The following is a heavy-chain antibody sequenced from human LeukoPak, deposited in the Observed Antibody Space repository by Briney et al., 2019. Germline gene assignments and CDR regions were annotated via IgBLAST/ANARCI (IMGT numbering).Heavy chain of an antibody. CDR1: GGSFSGYY. Sequence: SETLSLTCAVYGGSFSGYYWSWIRQPPGKGLEWIGEINHSGSTNYNPSLKSRVTISVDTSKNQFSLKLSSVTAADTAVYYCARVRLHLTGYYREVKHLDMWGQGTMVTVSS. V-gene: IGHV4-34*01. D-gene: IGHD3-9*01. CDR2: INHSGST. J-gene: IGHJ3*02. CDR3: ARVRLHLTGYYREVKHLDM.